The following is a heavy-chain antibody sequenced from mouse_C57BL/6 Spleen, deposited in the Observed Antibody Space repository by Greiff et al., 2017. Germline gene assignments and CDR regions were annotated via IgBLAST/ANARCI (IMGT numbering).Heavy chain of an antibody. J-gene: IGHJ2*01. Sequence: VQLQQPGAELVRPGTSVKLSCKASGYTFTSYWMHWVKQRPGQGLEWIGVIDPSDSYTNYNQKFKGKATLTVDTSSSTAYMQLSSLTSEDSAVYYCARGVKGGSHDYWGQGTTLTVSS. D-gene: IGHD6-2*01. CDR2: IDPSDSYT. CDR3: ARGVKGGSHDY. CDR1: GYTFTSYW. V-gene: IGHV1-59*01.